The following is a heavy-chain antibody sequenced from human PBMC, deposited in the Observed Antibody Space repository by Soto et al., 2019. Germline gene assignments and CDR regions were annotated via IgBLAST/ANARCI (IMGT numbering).Heavy chain of an antibody. Sequence: QVQLVQSGAEVKKPGSSVKVSCKASGGTLSSYAISWVRQAPGQGLEWMGGIIPIFGTANYAQKFQGRVTITADESTSTAYMALSRLRSEETAVYYCASRLYYDILTGYLEGYYYDGMDVWGQGTTVTVAS. D-gene: IGHD3-9*01. V-gene: IGHV1-69*01. CDR2: IIPIFGTA. CDR1: GGTLSSYA. J-gene: IGHJ6*02. CDR3: ASRLYYDILTGYLEGYYYDGMDV.